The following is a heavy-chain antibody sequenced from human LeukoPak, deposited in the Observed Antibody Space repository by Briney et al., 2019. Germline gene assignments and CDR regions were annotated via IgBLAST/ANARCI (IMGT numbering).Heavy chain of an antibody. CDR3: ARSESSSWPFDY. J-gene: IGHJ4*02. CDR1: GYSFTTYW. CDR2: IHPGDSDV. V-gene: IGHV5-51*01. Sequence: GESLKISCKGSGYSFTTYWIGWVRQMPGKGLEWMGIIHPGDSDVRYSPSFQGHVTISVDKSISTAYLQWSSLKASDNAIYYCARSESSSWPFDYWGQGTLVTVSS. D-gene: IGHD6-13*01.